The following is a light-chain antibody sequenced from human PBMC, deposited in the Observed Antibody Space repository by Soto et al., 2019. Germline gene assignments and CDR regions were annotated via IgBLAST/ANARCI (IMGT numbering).Light chain of an antibody. Sequence: DIVMTQSPATLSVSPGERATLSCRASQSVSTNLAWYQQRPGQAPRLLIYAASSRATGIPDRFSGSGSGTDFTLTISRLEPEDFAVYYCQQYGSSPRTFGRGTKVDIK. J-gene: IGKJ1*01. V-gene: IGKV3-20*01. CDR1: QSVSTN. CDR2: AAS. CDR3: QQYGSSPRT.